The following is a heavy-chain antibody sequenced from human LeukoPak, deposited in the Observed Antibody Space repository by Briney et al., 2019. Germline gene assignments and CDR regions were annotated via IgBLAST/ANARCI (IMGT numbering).Heavy chain of an antibody. J-gene: IGHJ4*02. CDR1: GGSISSSSYY. D-gene: IGHD6-19*01. CDR3: ARHSSGTIGY. CDR2: IYYSGSA. V-gene: IGHV4-39*07. Sequence: PSETLSLTCTVSGGSISSSSYYWGWIRQPPGKGLEWIGSIYYSGSAYYNPSLKSRVTISVDTSKNQFSLKLSSVTAADTAVYYCARHSSGTIGYWGQGTLVTVSS.